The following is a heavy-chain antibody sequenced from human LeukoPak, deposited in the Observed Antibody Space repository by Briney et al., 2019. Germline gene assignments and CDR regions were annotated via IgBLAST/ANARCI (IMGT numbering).Heavy chain of an antibody. CDR2: IYSGGST. D-gene: IGHD6-6*01. CDR1: GLTVSSNY. CDR3: ARERVENQQLVGGNY. Sequence: PGQSLRLSCAASGLTVSSNYMSWVRQAPGKGLEWVSVIYSGGSTYYADSVKGRFTISRDNSKNTLYLQMNSLRAEDTAVYYCARERVENQQLVGGNYWGQGTLVTVSS. J-gene: IGHJ4*02. V-gene: IGHV3-66*01.